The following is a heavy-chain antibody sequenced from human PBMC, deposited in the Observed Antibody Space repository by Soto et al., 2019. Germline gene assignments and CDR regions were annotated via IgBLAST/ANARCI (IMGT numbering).Heavy chain of an antibody. Sequence: QLQLQESGPGLVKPSETLSLTCTVSGGSISSSSYYWGWIRQPPGKGLEWIGSIYYSGSTYYNPSLKSRVTISVDTSKNQFSLKLSSVTAADTAVYYCARNGESLSGYDWGDYYYGMDVWGQGTTVTVSS. CDR3: ARNGESLSGYDWGDYYYGMDV. CDR2: IYYSGST. J-gene: IGHJ6*02. D-gene: IGHD5-12*01. V-gene: IGHV4-39*01. CDR1: GGSISSSSYY.